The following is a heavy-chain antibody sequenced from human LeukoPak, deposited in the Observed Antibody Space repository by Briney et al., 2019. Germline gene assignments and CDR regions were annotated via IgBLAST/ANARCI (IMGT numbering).Heavy chain of an antibody. CDR3: ARVSLLYKDAFDI. V-gene: IGHV1-46*01. Sequence: ASVKVSCKASGYTFTSYYMHWVRQAPGQGLEWMGLINPSGGSTSYAQKFQGRVTMTRDMSTSTVYMELSSLRSEDTAVYYCARVSLLYKDAFDIWGQGTMVTVSS. CDR2: INPSGGST. D-gene: IGHD3-16*02. CDR1: GYTFTSYY. J-gene: IGHJ3*02.